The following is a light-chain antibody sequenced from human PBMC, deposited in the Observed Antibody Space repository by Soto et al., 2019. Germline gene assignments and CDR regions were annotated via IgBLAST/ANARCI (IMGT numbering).Light chain of an antibody. CDR3: SSKRDSTTLFI. Sequence: QSALTQPASVSGSPGQSITISCTGTSSDVGAYNYVSWYQHHPGKVPKLLIYEVTNRPSGVSDRFSGSKSGNTASLTISGLQAEDEADYYCSSKRDSTTLFISGSGTNVTVL. CDR2: EVT. CDR1: SSDVGAYNY. J-gene: IGLJ1*01. V-gene: IGLV2-14*01.